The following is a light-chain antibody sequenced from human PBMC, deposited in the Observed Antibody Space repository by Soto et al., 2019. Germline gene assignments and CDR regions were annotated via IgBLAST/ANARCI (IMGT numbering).Light chain of an antibody. Sequence: IQGAKCAFHMSPSAGARVAISCQASQSISRSLAWYQQKPGKAPKLLIYAASSLQSGVPSRFSGSGSGTEFTLTISSLQPEDSAIYYCQQFNTYPITFGQGTRLEIK. J-gene: IGKJ5*01. CDR1: QSISRS. V-gene: IGKV1D-16*01. CDR3: QQFNTYPIT. CDR2: AAS.